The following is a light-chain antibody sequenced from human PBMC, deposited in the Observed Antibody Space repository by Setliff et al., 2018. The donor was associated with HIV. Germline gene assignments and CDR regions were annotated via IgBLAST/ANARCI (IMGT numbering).Light chain of an antibody. V-gene: IGLV2-14*03. J-gene: IGLJ1*01. CDR3: SSYVAGGSLDV. Sequence: QSVLTQPASVSGSPGQSITISCTGTSGDVGGYNYVSWYQQHPGKAPRLMIYDVAYRPSGVSNRFSGSKSGNTASLTISGLQAEDEADYYCSSYVAGGSLDVFGTGTKVTV. CDR1: SGDVGGYNY. CDR2: DVA.